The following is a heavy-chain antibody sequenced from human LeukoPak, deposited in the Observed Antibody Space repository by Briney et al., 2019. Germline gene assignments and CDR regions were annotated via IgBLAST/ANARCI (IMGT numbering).Heavy chain of an antibody. CDR1: GFTFSSYA. CDR3: AKDRVVIMPASLNY. Sequence: GGSLRLSCAASGFTFSSYAMSWVRQVPGTGLEWVSAISGSGDDTYYADFVKGRFTISRDNSKNTLCLQMNSLRAEDTAVYYCAKDRVVIMPASLNYWGQGTLVTVSS. J-gene: IGHJ4*02. D-gene: IGHD2-21*01. CDR2: ISGSGDDT. V-gene: IGHV3-23*01.